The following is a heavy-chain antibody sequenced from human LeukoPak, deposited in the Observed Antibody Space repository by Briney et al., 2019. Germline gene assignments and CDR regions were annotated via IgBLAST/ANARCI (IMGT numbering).Heavy chain of an antibody. D-gene: IGHD3-10*01. J-gene: IGHJ4*02. Sequence: SETLSLTCTVSGGSIRSSSYYWGWIRQPPGKGLEWIGYIYYSGRTYYNPSLKSRVTISVDTSKNQFSLKLSSVTAADTAVYYCAANSADYNTLGSSYKVWGQGTLVTVSS. CDR3: AANSADYNTLGSSYKV. V-gene: IGHV4-39*01. CDR1: GGSIRSSSYY. CDR2: IYYSGRT.